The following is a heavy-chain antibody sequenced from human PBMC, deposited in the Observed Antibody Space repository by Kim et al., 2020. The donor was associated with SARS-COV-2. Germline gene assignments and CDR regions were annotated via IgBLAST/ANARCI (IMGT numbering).Heavy chain of an antibody. J-gene: IGHJ4*02. CDR1: GLTFSGYS. CDR3: ARTSLGSSWYFFDF. Sequence: GGSLRLSCAASGLTFSGYSMNWVRQAPGKGLEWLSYISSGGGTIYYADSVKGRFRTSRDNAKKSLYLQMNSLRAEDTAVYYCARTSLGSSWYFFDFWGQGTLVTVSS. CDR2: ISSGGGTI. V-gene: IGHV3-48*01. D-gene: IGHD6-13*01.